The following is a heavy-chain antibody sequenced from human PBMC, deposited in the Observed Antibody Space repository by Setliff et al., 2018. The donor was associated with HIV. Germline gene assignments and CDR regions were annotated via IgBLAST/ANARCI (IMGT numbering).Heavy chain of an antibody. J-gene: IGHJ4*02. D-gene: IGHD1-20*01. CDR2: ISYDGSNK. CDR1: GFTFSSFS. Sequence: PGGSLRLSCVASGFTFSSFSMNWVRQAPGKGLVWVAVISYDGSNKYYADSVKGRFTISRDNSKNTLYLQMNSLRAEDTAVYYCAKGYNADWYFFDYWGQGTLVTVSS. V-gene: IGHV3-30*04. CDR3: AKGYNADWYFFDY.